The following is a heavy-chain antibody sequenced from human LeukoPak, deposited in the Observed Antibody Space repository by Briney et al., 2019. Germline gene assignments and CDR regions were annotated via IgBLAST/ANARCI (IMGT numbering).Heavy chain of an antibody. V-gene: IGHV3-64*01. CDR1: GFTFSSYA. Sequence: PGGSLRLSCAASGFTFSSYAMHWVRQAPGKGLEYVSAISSNGGSTYYANSVKGRFTISRDNSKNTLYLQMGSLRAEDMAVYYCARGVKGHAFDIWGQGTMVTVSS. D-gene: IGHD4-23*01. J-gene: IGHJ3*02. CDR3: ARGVKGHAFDI. CDR2: ISSNGGST.